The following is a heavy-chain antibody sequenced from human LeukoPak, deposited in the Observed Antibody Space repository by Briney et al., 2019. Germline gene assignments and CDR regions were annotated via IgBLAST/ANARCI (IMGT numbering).Heavy chain of an antibody. CDR3: ASHYDSSGYYGYWFDP. CDR1: GFTFSSYG. V-gene: IGHV3-30*02. CDR2: IRYDGSNK. Sequence: GGSLRLSCAASGFTFSSYGMHWVRQAPGKGLEWVAFIRYDGSNKYYADSVKGRFTISRDNSKNTLYLQMNSLRAEDTAVYYCASHYDSSGYYGYWFDPWGQGTLVTVSS. D-gene: IGHD3-22*01. J-gene: IGHJ5*02.